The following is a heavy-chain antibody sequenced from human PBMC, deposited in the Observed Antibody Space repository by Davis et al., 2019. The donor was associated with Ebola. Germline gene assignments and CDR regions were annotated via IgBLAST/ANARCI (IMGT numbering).Heavy chain of an antibody. J-gene: IGHJ6*02. CDR2: IKQDGSEK. CDR1: GFTFSSYW. V-gene: IGHV3-7*01. CDR3: ARISSSWYYYYYGMDV. D-gene: IGHD6-13*01. Sequence: GESLKISCAASGFTFSSYWMSWVRQAPGKGLEWVANIKQDGSEKYYVDSVKGRFTISRDNAKNSLYLQMNSLRAEDTAVYYCARISSSWYYYYYGMDVWGQGTTVTVSS.